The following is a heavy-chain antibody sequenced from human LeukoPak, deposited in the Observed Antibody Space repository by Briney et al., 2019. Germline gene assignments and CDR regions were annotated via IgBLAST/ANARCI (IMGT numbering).Heavy chain of an antibody. Sequence: SETLSLTSTVSGGSISSSHCYWGWIRQPPGKGLEWIGSVYYSGNTYYNPSLKGRVTLSVVPSKHQFSLKLSSVTATDTAVYYRARHAEREWPALDYWGQGAVVTVSS. CDR1: GGSISSSHCY. J-gene: IGHJ4*02. CDR3: ARHAEREWPALDY. V-gene: IGHV4-39*01. D-gene: IGHD3-3*01. CDR2: VYYSGNT.